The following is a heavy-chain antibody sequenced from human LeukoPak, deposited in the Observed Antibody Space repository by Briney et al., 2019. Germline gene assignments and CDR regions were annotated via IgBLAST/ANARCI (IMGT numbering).Heavy chain of an antibody. D-gene: IGHD2-21*02. CDR2: IYTSGST. CDR1: GGSISSGSYY. V-gene: IGHV4-61*02. J-gene: IGHJ1*01. Sequence: PSETLSLTCTVSGGSISSGSYYWSWIRQPAGKGLEWIGRIYTSGSTNYNPSLKSRATISVDTSKNQFSLKLSSVTAADTAVYYCARAEVTSEYFQHWGQGTLVTVSS. CDR3: ARAEVTSEYFQH.